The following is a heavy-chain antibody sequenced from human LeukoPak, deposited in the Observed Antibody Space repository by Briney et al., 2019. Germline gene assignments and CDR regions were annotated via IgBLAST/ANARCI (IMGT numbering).Heavy chain of an antibody. D-gene: IGHD3-10*01. Sequence: PSETLSLTCTVSGASTSSASYFWGWIRQPPGKGLEWIGTIYYSGSTNYNPSLKSRVTISVDKSKNQFSLKLSSVTAADTAVYYCARGWFGDQKTATNWFDPWGQGTLVTVSS. V-gene: IGHV4-39*07. CDR2: IYYSGST. CDR3: ARGWFGDQKTATNWFDP. J-gene: IGHJ5*02. CDR1: GASTSSASYF.